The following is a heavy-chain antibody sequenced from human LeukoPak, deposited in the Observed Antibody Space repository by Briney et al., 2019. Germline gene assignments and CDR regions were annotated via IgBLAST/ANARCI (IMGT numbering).Heavy chain of an antibody. CDR1: GYTFTSYD. V-gene: IGHV1-69*13. CDR2: VIPILDTT. D-gene: IGHD2-21*01. J-gene: IGHJ4*02. Sequence: SVKVSCKASGYTFTSYDINWVRQAPGQGLDWMGDVIPILDTTHYAQKFQGRITITADESTSTCYMEMSSLRSEDTAVYFCAAVIRGTGYFDSWGQGTLVTVSS. CDR3: AAVIRGTGYFDS.